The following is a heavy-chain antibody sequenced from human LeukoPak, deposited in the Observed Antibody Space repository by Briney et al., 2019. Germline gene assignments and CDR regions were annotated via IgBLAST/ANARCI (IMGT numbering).Heavy chain of an antibody. Sequence: SVKVSCKASGGTFSSYTISWVRQAPGQGLEWMGRIIPILGIANYAQKFQGRVAITDDKSTITAYLELSSLRSEDTAVYYCARLRLYDYSSPFDYWGQGPLVTVSS. CDR3: ARLRLYDYSSPFDY. CDR1: GGTFSSYT. CDR2: IIPILGIA. D-gene: IGHD4-11*01. V-gene: IGHV1-69*02. J-gene: IGHJ4*02.